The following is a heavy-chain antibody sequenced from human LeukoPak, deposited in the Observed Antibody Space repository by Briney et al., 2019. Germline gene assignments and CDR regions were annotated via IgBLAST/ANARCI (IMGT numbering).Heavy chain of an antibody. J-gene: IGHJ4*02. D-gene: IGHD5-12*01. Sequence: GGSLRLSCAASGFTFDDYAMHWVRQAPGKGLEWVSGISWNSGSIGYADSVKGRFTISRDNAKNSLYLQMNSLRAEDTALYYCVARGSGYSGYDNFDYWGQGTLVTVSS. CDR1: GFTFDDYA. CDR3: VARGSGYSGYDNFDY. V-gene: IGHV3-9*01. CDR2: ISWNSGSI.